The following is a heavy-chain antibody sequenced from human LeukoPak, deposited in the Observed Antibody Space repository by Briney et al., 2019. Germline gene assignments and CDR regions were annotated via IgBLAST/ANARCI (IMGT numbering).Heavy chain of an antibody. CDR3: ARKIQLWFFDY. V-gene: IGHV4-39*07. CDR2: IYYSGST. J-gene: IGHJ4*02. CDR1: GGSITNYY. D-gene: IGHD5-18*01. Sequence: SETLSLTCTVSGGSITNYYWGWIRQPPGKGLEWIGSIYYSGSTYYNPSLKSRVTISVDTSKNQFSLKLSSVTAADTAVYYCARKIQLWFFDYWGQGTLVTVSS.